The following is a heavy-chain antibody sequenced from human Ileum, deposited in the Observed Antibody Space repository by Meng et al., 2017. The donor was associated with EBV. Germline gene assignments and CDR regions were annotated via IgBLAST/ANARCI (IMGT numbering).Heavy chain of an antibody. Sequence: QLQLQESCPGLVKPPESLSLPWSVSGGSFSSRNYYWVWIRQPPGKALEWIASIYYSGTTYYNPSLQSRVSISVDKSKNQVSLNMTSMTAADTAVYYCASRELAPFDYWGQGTLVTVSS. CDR1: GGSFSSRNYY. CDR3: ASRELAPFDY. D-gene: IGHD1-26*01. J-gene: IGHJ4*02. CDR2: IYYSGTT. V-gene: IGHV4-39*07.